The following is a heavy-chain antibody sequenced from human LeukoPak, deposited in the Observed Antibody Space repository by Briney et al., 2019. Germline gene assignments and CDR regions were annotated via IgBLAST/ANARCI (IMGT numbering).Heavy chain of an antibody. CDR2: INVYNGNT. V-gene: IGHV1-18*01. D-gene: IGHD3-22*01. CDR1: GYTFTSNV. Sequence: ASVKVSCKASGYTFTSNVITWVRQAPGQGLEWMGWINVYNGNTNYAQKLQDRVTMTADTSTSTAYMELSSLRSEDTAVYYCARGASYYYDSSGSIDYWGQGTLVTVSS. J-gene: IGHJ4*02. CDR3: ARGASYYYDSSGSIDY.